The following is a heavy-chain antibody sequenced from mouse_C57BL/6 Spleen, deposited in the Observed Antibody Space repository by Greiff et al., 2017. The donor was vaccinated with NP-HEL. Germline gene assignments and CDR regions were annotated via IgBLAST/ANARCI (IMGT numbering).Heavy chain of an antibody. J-gene: IGHJ2*01. CDR3: ARHYYGSSLYYFDY. V-gene: IGHV1-18*01. Sequence: EVQLQQSGPELVKPGASVKIPCKASGYTFTDYNMDWVKQSHGKSLEWIGDINPNNGGTIYNQKFKGKATLTVDKSSSTAYMELRSLTSEDTAVYYCARHYYGSSLYYFDYWGQGTTPTVSS. CDR2: INPNNGGT. CDR1: GYTFTDYN. D-gene: IGHD1-1*01.